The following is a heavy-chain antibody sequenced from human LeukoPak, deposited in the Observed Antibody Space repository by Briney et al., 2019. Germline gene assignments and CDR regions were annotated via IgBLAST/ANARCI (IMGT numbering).Heavy chain of an antibody. D-gene: IGHD6-19*01. CDR1: GYTFTSYA. CDR3: ARGYSSGWNDDYFDY. Sequence: GASVKVSCKASGYTFTSYAMHWVRQAPGQRLEWMGWINAGNGNTKYSQEFQGRVTITRDTSASTAYMELSSLRSEDMAVYYCARGYSSGWNDDYFDYWGQGTLVTVSS. J-gene: IGHJ4*02. V-gene: IGHV1-3*03. CDR2: INAGNGNT.